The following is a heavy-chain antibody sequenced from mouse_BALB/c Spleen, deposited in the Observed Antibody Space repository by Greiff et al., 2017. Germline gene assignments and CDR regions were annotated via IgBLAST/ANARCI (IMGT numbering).Heavy chain of an antibody. CDR2: IYPGNSDT. Sequence: EVQLQQSGTVLARPGASVKMSCKASGYSFTSYWMHWVKQRPGQGLEWIGAIYPGNSDTSYNQKFKGKAKLTAVTSASTAYMELSSLTNEDSAVYYCTRDGSSYRYFDYWGQGTTLTVSS. CDR3: TRDGSSYRYFDY. CDR1: GYSFTSYW. J-gene: IGHJ2*01. V-gene: IGHV1-5*01. D-gene: IGHD1-1*01.